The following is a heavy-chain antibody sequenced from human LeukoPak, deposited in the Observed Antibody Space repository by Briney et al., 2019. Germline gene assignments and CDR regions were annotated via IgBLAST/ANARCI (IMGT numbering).Heavy chain of an antibody. D-gene: IGHD6-13*01. CDR3: AKKLGALVSYFDY. CDR1: GFTFSSYA. V-gene: IGHV3-23*01. Sequence: GGSLRLSCAASGFTFSSYAMSWVRRAPGKGLEWVSAISGSGGSTYYADSVKGRFTISRDNSKNTLYLQMNSLRAEDTAVYYCAKKLGALVSYFDYWGQGTLVTVSS. CDR2: ISGSGGST. J-gene: IGHJ4*02.